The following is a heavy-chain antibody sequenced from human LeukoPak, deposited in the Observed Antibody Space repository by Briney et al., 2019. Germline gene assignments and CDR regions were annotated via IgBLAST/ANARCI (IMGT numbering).Heavy chain of an antibody. CDR2: IYPGDSDT. Sequence: GESLKISCKGSGYSFTSYWIGWVRQMPGKGLEWMGIIYPGDSDTRYSPSFQGQVTISADKSISTAYLQWSSLKASDTAMYYCARLGNDTLTGYSPTFDYWGQGTLVTVSS. V-gene: IGHV5-51*01. CDR3: ARLGNDTLTGYSPTFDY. D-gene: IGHD3-9*01. CDR1: GYSFTSYW. J-gene: IGHJ4*02.